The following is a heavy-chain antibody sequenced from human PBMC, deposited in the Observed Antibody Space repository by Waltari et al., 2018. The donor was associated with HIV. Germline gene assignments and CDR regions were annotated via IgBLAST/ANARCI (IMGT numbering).Heavy chain of an antibody. CDR3: ARERGTEAGRGYYNYGMDV. Sequence: QAHLVQSGAEVKKPGASVRVSCKASGYTFSSYFIHWVRQAPGLGLEWMGIINPSGGWTTYAQKHQGRVTMTRDTSTSTVYMELSSLRYGDTAVYYCARERGTEAGRGYYNYGMDVWGQGTTVTVSS. CDR1: GYTFSSYF. J-gene: IGHJ6*02. D-gene: IGHD6-19*01. CDR2: INPSGGWT. V-gene: IGHV1-46*01.